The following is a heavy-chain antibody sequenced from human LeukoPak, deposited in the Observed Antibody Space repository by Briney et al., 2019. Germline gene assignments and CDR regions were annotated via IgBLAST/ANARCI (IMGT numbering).Heavy chain of an antibody. CDR3: ARVNSAVGATPGRYYFDY. V-gene: IGHV1-18*01. Sequence: ASVKVSCKASGYTFTSYGISWVRQAPGQGLEWMGWISAYNGNTNYAQKLQGRVTMTTDTSTSTAYMELRSLRSDDTAVYYCARVNSAVGATPGRYYFDYWGQGTLVTVSS. J-gene: IGHJ4*02. CDR1: GYTFTSYG. D-gene: IGHD1-26*01. CDR2: ISAYNGNT.